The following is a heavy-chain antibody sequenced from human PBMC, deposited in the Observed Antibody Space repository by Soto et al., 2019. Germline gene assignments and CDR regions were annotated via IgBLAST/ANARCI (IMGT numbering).Heavy chain of an antibody. CDR3: AKDPASGDQLPY. Sequence: QVQLVESGGGVVQPGRSLRLSCAASGFTFSSYGMHWVRQAPGKGLEWVAVISYDGSNKYYADSVKGRFTISRDNSKNTLYMQRNSLRKEDAAVNYCAKDPASGDQLPYWGQGTLVTVSS. D-gene: IGHD2-2*01. V-gene: IGHV3-30*18. J-gene: IGHJ4*02. CDR1: GFTFSSYG. CDR2: ISYDGSNK.